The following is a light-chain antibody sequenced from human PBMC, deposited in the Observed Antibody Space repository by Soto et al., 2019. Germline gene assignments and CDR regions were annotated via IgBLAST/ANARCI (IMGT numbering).Light chain of an antibody. CDR2: EAL. V-gene: IGKV1-39*01. CDR3: QQRNNWPLT. J-gene: IGKJ4*02. Sequence: DIPMTQSPSSLSASVVDRFTINFRASQSIYTYLNWYQHKPGNAPKLLIYEALNRATGIPARFSGSGSGTDFTLTISSLEPEDFAVYYCQQRNNWPLTFGGGTKVDI. CDR1: QSIYTY.